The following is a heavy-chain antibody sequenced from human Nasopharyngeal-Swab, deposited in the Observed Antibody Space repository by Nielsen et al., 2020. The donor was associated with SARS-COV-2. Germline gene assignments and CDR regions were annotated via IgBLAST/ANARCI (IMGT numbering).Heavy chain of an antibody. V-gene: IGHV3-43D*04. J-gene: IGHJ4*02. CDR3: AKDMVLVDIVVVPAAMPDY. CDR1: GFTFDDYA. CDR2: ISWDGGST. D-gene: IGHD2-2*01. Sequence: GASLKLSCAASGFTFDDYAMHWVRQAPGKGLEWVSLISWDGGSTYYADSVKGRFTISRDNSKNSLYLQMNSLRAEDTALYYCAKDMVLVDIVVVPAAMPDYWGQGTLVTVSS.